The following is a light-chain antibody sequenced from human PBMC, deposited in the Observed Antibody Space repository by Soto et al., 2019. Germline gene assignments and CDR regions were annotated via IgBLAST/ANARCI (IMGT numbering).Light chain of an antibody. CDR1: QSVSSN. V-gene: IGKV3-15*01. CDR2: GAS. J-gene: IGKJ1*01. Sequence: IVMTQSPATLSVSPGERATLSCRASQSVSSNLAWYQQKPGQAPRLLIYGASTRATGIPARFSGSGSGTEFTLTISSLQSEDFAVYYCQQHNTWARTFGQGTKVDIK. CDR3: QQHNTWART.